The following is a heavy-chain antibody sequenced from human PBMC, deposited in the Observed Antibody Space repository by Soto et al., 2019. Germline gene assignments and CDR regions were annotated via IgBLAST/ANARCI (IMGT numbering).Heavy chain of an antibody. CDR3: ASFRHIGP. D-gene: IGHD2-21*01. V-gene: IGHV3-7*01. CDR1: LFTFSNYW. Sequence: RRRSFAASLFTFSNYWMSWVRQAPGNGLEWVANIKEDGSDRNYVDSVKGRFTISRDNAENSLYLQMNRLRAEDTAVYYGASFRHIGPWGQGTLVTVSS. J-gene: IGHJ5*02. CDR2: IKEDGSDR.